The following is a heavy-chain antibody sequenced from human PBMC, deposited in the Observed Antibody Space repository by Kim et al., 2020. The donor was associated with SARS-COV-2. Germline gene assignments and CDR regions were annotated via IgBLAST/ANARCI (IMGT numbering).Heavy chain of an antibody. CDR1: GGSISSYY. V-gene: IGHV4-59*13. D-gene: IGHD3-10*01. CDR3: ARDHITMVRGVIDYYYYGMDV. CDR2: IYYSGST. J-gene: IGHJ6*02. Sequence: SETLSLTCTVSGGSISSYYWSWIRQPPGKGLEWIGYIYYSGSTNYNPSLKSRVTISVDTSKNQFSLKLSSVTAADTAVYYCARDHITMVRGVIDYYYYGMDVWGQGTTVTVSS.